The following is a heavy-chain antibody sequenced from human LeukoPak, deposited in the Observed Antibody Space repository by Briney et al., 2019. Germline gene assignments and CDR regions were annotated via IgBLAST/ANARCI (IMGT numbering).Heavy chain of an antibody. CDR1: GGSISSYY. J-gene: IGHJ4*02. CDR3: AGGGSWFDY. Sequence: PSETLSLTCTVSGGSISSYYWSWIRQPPGKGLEWIGYIYYSGSTNYNPSLKSRVTISVDTSKNQFSLKLSSVTAADTAVYYCAGGGSWFDYWGRGTLVTVSS. D-gene: IGHD6-13*01. CDR2: IYYSGST. V-gene: IGHV4-59*01.